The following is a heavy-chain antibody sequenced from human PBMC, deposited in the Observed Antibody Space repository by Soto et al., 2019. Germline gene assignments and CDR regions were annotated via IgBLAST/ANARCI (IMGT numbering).Heavy chain of an antibody. CDR3: ARGLSWSPYFDL. CDR1: GASINTKS. Sequence: QVKLQESGPGLVKPSETLSLTCTVSGASINTKSWNWVRQSPGKGLEWIGYLYYSGTTNYNPSLKSRVTISIDTSKNQISLNLTSVTAADTDIYYCARGLSWSPYFDLWGQGTRVTVSS. D-gene: IGHD6-13*01. V-gene: IGHV4-59*01. J-gene: IGHJ4*02. CDR2: LYYSGTT.